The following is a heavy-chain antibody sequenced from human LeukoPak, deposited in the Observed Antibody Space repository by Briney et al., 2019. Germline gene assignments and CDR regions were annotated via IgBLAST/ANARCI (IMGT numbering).Heavy chain of an antibody. V-gene: IGHV3-48*03. CDR3: ARDRGRGWPYYYFDL. CDR1: GFTLSVYE. D-gene: IGHD6-19*01. Sequence: PGGSLRLSCAASGFTLSVYEMNWVRQAPGKGLEWISYIRSSDSSKVYADSVKGRITISRDNAKNSLYLQMNSLRAEDTAVYYCARDRGRGWPYYYFDLWGRGTLVTVSS. J-gene: IGHJ2*01. CDR2: IRSSDSSK.